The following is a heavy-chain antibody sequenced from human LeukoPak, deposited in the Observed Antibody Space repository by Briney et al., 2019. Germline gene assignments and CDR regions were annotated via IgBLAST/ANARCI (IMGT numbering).Heavy chain of an antibody. CDR2: ISSSSYI. CDR1: GFTFSSYS. J-gene: IGHJ4*02. D-gene: IGHD3-22*01. CDR3: ARVDNYYDTSGYYDY. Sequence: PGGSLRLSCAASGFTFSSYSMNWVRQAPGKGLEWVSSISSSSYIYYADSVKGRFTISRDNAKNSLYLQMNSLRAEDTAIYYCARVDNYYDTSGYYDYWGQGTLVTVSS. V-gene: IGHV3-21*01.